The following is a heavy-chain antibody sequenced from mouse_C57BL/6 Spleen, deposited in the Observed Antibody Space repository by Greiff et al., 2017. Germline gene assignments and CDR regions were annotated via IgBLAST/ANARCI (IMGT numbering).Heavy chain of an antibody. CDR3: ARELGVYFDY. Sequence: ESGPELVKPGASVKISCKASGYAFSSSWMNWVKQRPGKGLEWIGRIYPGDGDTNYNGKFKGKATLTADKSSSTAYMQLSSLTSEDSAVYFCARELGVYFDYWGQGTTLTVSS. D-gene: IGHD4-1*01. V-gene: IGHV1-82*01. CDR2: IYPGDGDT. J-gene: IGHJ2*01. CDR1: GYAFSSSW.